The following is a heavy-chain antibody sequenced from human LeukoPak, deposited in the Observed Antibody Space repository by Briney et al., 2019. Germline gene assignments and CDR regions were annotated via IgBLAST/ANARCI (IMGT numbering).Heavy chain of an antibody. Sequence: ASVKVSFKASGYTFSSYGISWVRQAPGQGLEWMGWISAYNGNTNYAQKVQGRITMTTDTSTSTAYMELRSLRSDDTAVYYCARDAGYCSSTSCYAGLDYWGQGTLVTVSS. V-gene: IGHV1-18*01. D-gene: IGHD2-2*01. CDR3: ARDAGYCSSTSCYAGLDY. J-gene: IGHJ4*02. CDR2: ISAYNGNT. CDR1: GYTFSSYG.